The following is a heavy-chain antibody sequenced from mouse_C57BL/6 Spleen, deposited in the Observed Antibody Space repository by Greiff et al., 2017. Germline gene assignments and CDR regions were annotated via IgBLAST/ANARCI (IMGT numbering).Heavy chain of an antibody. CDR1: GFTFTDYY. V-gene: IGHV7-3*01. J-gene: IGHJ2*01. Sequence: EVKLQESGGGLVQPGGSLSLSCAASGFTFTDYYMSWVRQPPGKALEWLGFIRNKANGYTTEYSASVKGRFTISRDNSQSILYLQMNALRAEDSATYYCARWYYGSPFDYWGQGTTLTVSS. CDR2: IRNKANGYTT. CDR3: ARWYYGSPFDY. D-gene: IGHD1-1*01.